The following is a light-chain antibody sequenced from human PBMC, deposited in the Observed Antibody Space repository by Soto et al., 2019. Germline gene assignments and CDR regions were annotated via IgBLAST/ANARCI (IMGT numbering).Light chain of an antibody. Sequence: EIVMTQSPATLSVSPGERATLSCRASQSVSSNLAWYQQKPGQAPRLLIYDASTRAADVLARFRGSGSRTGFILTISSLQSEDFAFSYCQQYNKWPLTVGGGTKVEIK. J-gene: IGKJ4*01. V-gene: IGKV3-15*01. CDR2: DAS. CDR1: QSVSSN. CDR3: QQYNKWPLT.